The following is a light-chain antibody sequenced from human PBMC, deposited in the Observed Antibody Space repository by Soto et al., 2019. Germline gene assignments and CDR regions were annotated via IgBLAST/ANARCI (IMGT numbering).Light chain of an antibody. Sequence: EIVLTQSPGTLSLSPWERATLSCRASQSVSSSYLAWYQQKPGQAPRLLIYGASSRATGIPDRFSGSGSGTDFTLTISGLEPEDFAFYYCHQRQRWPRTFGQGTKVDIK. CDR2: GAS. V-gene: IGKV3-20*01. CDR1: QSVSSSY. J-gene: IGKJ1*01. CDR3: HQRQRWPRT.